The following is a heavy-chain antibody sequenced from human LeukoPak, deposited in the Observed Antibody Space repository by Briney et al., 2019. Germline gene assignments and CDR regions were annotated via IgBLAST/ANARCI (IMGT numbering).Heavy chain of an antibody. J-gene: IGHJ3*02. CDR2: IYDSGST. Sequence: SETLSLTCTVSGASIRSGDYYWSWIRQPPGKGLEWIGYIYDSGSTYYNPSLKSRITISVDTSENRFSLKLSSVTATDTAVYYCARVCSGGSCYGAFDIWGQGTMVTVSS. CDR3: ARVCSGGSCYGAFDI. CDR1: GASIRSGDYY. D-gene: IGHD2-15*01. V-gene: IGHV4-30-4*01.